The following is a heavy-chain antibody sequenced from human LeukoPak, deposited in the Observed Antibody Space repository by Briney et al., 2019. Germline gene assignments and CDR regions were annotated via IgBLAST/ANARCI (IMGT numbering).Heavy chain of an antibody. J-gene: IGHJ4*02. CDR1: GFTLSSYW. CDR3: AKFSTSGDYISGFDY. Sequence: PGGSLRLSCAASGFTLSSYWMSWVRQAPGKGLEWVSTVSGSGVNTYYGDSVKGRFTISRDNSKNTLYLQMNSLRAEDTAVYYCAKFSTSGDYISGFDYWGQGTLVTVSS. D-gene: IGHD4-17*01. CDR2: VSGSGVNT. V-gene: IGHV3-23*01.